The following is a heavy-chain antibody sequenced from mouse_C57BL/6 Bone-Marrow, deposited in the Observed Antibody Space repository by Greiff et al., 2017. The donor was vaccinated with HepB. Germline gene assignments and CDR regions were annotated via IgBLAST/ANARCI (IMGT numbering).Heavy chain of an antibody. Sequence: QVQLQQPGAELVRPGSSVKLSCKASGYTFTSYWMDWVKQRPGQGLEWIGNIYPSDSETHYNQKFKDKATLTVDKSSSTAYMQLSSLTSEDSVVYYCAREPNWDRYFDVWGTGTTVTVSS. V-gene: IGHV1-61*01. CDR2: IYPSDSET. CDR1: GYTFTSYW. D-gene: IGHD4-1*01. CDR3: AREPNWDRYFDV. J-gene: IGHJ1*03.